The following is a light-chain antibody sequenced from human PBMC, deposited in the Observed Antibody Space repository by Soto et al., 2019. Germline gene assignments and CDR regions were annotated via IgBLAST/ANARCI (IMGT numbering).Light chain of an antibody. Sequence: SVLTQSPATLSVSPGARATLSCRASQSVSSNLAWYQQILGQAPRLLIFDASTRATGIPARFSGSGSGTEFTLNISSLQSEDFAVYYCQQYDNWPQTFGQGTNVEI. CDR2: DAS. V-gene: IGKV3-15*01. CDR1: QSVSSN. CDR3: QQYDNWPQT. J-gene: IGKJ1*01.